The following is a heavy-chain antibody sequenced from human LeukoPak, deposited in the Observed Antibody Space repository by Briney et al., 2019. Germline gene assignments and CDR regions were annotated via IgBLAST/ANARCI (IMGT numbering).Heavy chain of an antibody. J-gene: IGHJ5*02. CDR2: IYYSGST. CDR3: AGAYSSSSLWFDP. D-gene: IGHD6-6*01. V-gene: IGHV4-59*01. CDR1: GGSISSYY. Sequence: SETLSLTCTVSGGSISSYYWSWIRQPPGKGLEWIGYIYYSGSTNYNPSLKSRVTISVDTSKNQFSLKLSSVTAADTAVYYCAGAYSSSSLWFDPWGQGTLVTVSS.